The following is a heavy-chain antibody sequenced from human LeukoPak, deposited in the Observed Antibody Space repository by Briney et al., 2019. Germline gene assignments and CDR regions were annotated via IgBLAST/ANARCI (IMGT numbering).Heavy chain of an antibody. V-gene: IGHV4-61*02. CDR2: IYTSGST. CDR1: GGPISSGSYY. Sequence: PSETLSLTCTVSGGPISSGSYYWSWLRQPAGKGLEWIGRIYTSGSTNYNPSLKSRVTISVDTSKNQFSLKLSSVTAADTAVYYCARNFGPSGFDPWGQGTLVTVSS. D-gene: IGHD3-10*01. CDR3: ARNFGPSGFDP. J-gene: IGHJ5*02.